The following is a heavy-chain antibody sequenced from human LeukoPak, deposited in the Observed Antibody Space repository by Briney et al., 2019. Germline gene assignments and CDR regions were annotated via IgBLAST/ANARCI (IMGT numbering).Heavy chain of an antibody. Sequence: PGRSLRLSCAASGFTFDDYAMHWVRQAPGKGLEWVSGISWNSGSIGYADSVKGRFTISRDNAKNSLYLQMNSLRAEDTALYYCAKDIRAYYYGSGSPRSPCWGQGTLVTVSS. CDR1: GFTFDDYA. D-gene: IGHD3-10*01. J-gene: IGHJ4*02. V-gene: IGHV3-9*01. CDR2: ISWNSGSI. CDR3: AKDIRAYYYGSGSPRSPC.